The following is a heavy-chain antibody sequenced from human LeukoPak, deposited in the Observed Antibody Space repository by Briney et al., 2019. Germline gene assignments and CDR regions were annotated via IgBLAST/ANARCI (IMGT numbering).Heavy chain of an antibody. V-gene: IGHV4-4*07. CDR2: IYTSGST. J-gene: IGHJ4*02. CDR1: GGSISSYY. Sequence: SSETLSLTCTVSGGSISSYYWSWIRQPAGKGLEWIGRIYTSGSTNYNPSLKSRVTMLVDTSKNQFSLKLSSVTAADTAVYYCARDRYYYDSSGYYLLDYWGQGTLVTVSS. CDR3: ARDRYYYDSSGYYLLDY. D-gene: IGHD3-22*01.